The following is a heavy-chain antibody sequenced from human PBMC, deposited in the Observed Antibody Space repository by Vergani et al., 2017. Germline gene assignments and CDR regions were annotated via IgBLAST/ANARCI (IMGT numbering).Heavy chain of an antibody. CDR1: GFTFSSYS. CDR3: ASEFTGREY. CDR2: ISSSSSYI. J-gene: IGHJ4*02. V-gene: IGHV3-21*01. Sequence: EVQLVESGGGLVKPGGSLRLSCAASGFTFSSYSMHWVRQAPGKGLEWVSAISSSSSYIYYADSVKGRFTISRDNAKNSLYLQMNSLRAEDTAVYYCASEFTGREYWGQGTLVTVSS. D-gene: IGHD1-14*01.